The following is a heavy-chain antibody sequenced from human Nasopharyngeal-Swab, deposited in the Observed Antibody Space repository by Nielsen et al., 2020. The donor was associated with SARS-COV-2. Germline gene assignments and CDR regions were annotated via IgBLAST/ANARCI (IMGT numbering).Heavy chain of an antibody. CDR3: ARTAVWYSSFYGASGLDV. Sequence: ASVKVSCKASGYSFSSYNMNWVRQATGQGLEWLGWMNPISGHTAYAEKFQGRVTMTRNSAEDTAYLELSSLRSEETAVYFCARTAVWYSSFYGASGLDVWGQGTTVTVSS. V-gene: IGHV1-8*01. CDR1: GYSFSSYN. CDR2: MNPISGHT. J-gene: IGHJ6*02. D-gene: IGHD6-13*01.